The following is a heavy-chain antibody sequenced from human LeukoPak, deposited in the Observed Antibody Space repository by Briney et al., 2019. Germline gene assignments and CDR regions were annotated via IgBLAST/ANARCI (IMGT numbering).Heavy chain of an antibody. CDR2: ISGSGRST. J-gene: IGHJ4*02. CDR3: AKSSVGDPYYFDY. CDR1: GFTFGNYV. V-gene: IGHV3-23*01. D-gene: IGHD3-16*01. Sequence: GGSLRLSCAASGFTFGNYVMTWVRQAPGKGLEWVSGISGSGRSTYYADSVMGRFTISRDDSKNTLYVQMNSLRAEDTAVFYCAKSSVGDPYYFDYWGQGTLVTVSS.